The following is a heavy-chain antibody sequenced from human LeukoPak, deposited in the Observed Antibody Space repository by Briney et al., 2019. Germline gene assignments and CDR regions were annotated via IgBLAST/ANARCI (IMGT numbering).Heavy chain of an antibody. CDR1: GFTFSSYA. J-gene: IGHJ4*02. Sequence: GRSLRLSCAASGFTFSSYAMHWVRQAPGKGLEGVAVISYDGSNKYCAGSVKGRFTISRDNSKNTLYLQMNSLRAEATAVYYCARVESDGSGDYFDYWGQGPLVTVSS. V-gene: IGHV3-30*04. CDR2: ISYDGSNK. CDR3: ARVESDGSGDYFDY. D-gene: IGHD3-10*01.